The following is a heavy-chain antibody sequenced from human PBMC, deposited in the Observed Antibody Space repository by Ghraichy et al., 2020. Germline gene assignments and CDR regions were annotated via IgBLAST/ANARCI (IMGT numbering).Heavy chain of an antibody. Sequence: ASVKVSCKVSGYTLTELSMHWVRQAPGKGLEWMGGFDPEDGETIYAQKFQGRVTMTEDTSTDTAYMELSSLRSEDTAVYYCATVPSDIVLMVYQRRVRSWFDPWGQGTLVTVSS. CDR3: ATVPSDIVLMVYQRRVRSWFDP. CDR1: GYTLTELS. J-gene: IGHJ5*02. CDR2: FDPEDGET. V-gene: IGHV1-24*01. D-gene: IGHD2-8*01.